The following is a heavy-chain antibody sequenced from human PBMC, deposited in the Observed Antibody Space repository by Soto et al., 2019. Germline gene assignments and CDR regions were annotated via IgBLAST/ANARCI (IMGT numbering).Heavy chain of an antibody. CDR1: GITFSSRW. CDR3: AADLVAGSGSLGH. V-gene: IGHV3-74*01. CDR2: IRHDGADS. Sequence: GGSLRLSCAASGITFSSRWMHWVRQDPGKGLQWVSRIRHDGADSNYADFVGGRFTISRDNTKNTLHLQMNSLRAEDTAVYFCAADLVAGSGSLGHWGQGTLVTVSS. D-gene: IGHD3-10*01. J-gene: IGHJ4*02.